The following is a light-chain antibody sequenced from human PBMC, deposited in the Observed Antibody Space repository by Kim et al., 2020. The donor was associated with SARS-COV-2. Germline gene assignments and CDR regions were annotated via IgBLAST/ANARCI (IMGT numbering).Light chain of an antibody. CDR2: RDS. V-gene: IGLV3-9*01. J-gene: IGLJ1*01. Sequence: SYELTQPLSVSVALGQTARITCGGNNIGSKNVHWYQQKPGQAPVLVIYRDSNRPSGIPERFSGSNSGNTATLTISRAQAGDEADYYCQVWDSSTHAFGTG. CDR1: NIGSKN. CDR3: QVWDSSTHA.